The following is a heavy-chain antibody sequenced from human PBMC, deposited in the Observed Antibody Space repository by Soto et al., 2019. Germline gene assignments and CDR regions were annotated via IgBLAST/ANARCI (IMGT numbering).Heavy chain of an antibody. CDR3: TRDKGRDRSLLWFGELPYYYYYGMDV. CDR2: IRSKAYGGTT. D-gene: IGHD3-10*01. V-gene: IGHV3-49*03. Sequence: GSLRPSCTASGFAFFDYAISFFGQAPLKWLEWVGFIRSKAYGGTTEYAASVKGRFTISRDDSKSIAYLQMNSLKTEDTAVYYCTRDKGRDRSLLWFGELPYYYYYGMDVWGQGTTITVSS. J-gene: IGHJ6*02. CDR1: GFAFFDYA.